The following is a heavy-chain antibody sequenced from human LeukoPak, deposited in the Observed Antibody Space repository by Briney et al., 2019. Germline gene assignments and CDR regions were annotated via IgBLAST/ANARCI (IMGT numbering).Heavy chain of an antibody. D-gene: IGHD3-22*01. Sequence: ASVKVSCKVSGYTLTELSMHWVRQAPGKGLEWMGGFDPEDSETIYAQKFQGRVTMTEDTSTDTAYMELSSLRSEDTAVYYCATDRVHYYDSSGYSRATDYWGQGTLVTVSS. CDR3: ATDRVHYYDSSGYSRATDY. CDR2: FDPEDSET. V-gene: IGHV1-24*01. CDR1: GYTLTELS. J-gene: IGHJ4*02.